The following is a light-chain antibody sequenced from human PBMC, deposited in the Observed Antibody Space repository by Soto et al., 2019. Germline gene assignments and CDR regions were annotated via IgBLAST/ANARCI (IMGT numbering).Light chain of an antibody. CDR2: GAS. J-gene: IGKJ4*01. CDR1: QSISSW. CDR3: QQANSLPLT. V-gene: IGKV1-12*01. Sequence: DIQMTQSPSSVSASVGDRVTMTCRARQSISSWLAWHQQKPGKAPRLLIYGASHLHSGVPARFSGSGSGTEFTLTISSLQPEDFATYYCQQANSLPLTFGGGTKVDIK.